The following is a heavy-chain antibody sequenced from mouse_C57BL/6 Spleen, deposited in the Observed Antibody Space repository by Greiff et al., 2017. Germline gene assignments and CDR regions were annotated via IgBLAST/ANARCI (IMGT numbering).Heavy chain of an antibody. D-gene: IGHD3-3*01. Sequence: ESGPGLVKPSQSLSLTCSVTGYSITSGYYWNWIRQFPGNKLEWMGYISYDGSNNYNPSLKNRISITRDTSKNQFFLKLNSVTTEDTATYYCAREGPYFDYWGQGTTLTVSS. V-gene: IGHV3-6*01. CDR1: GYSITSGYY. J-gene: IGHJ2*01. CDR3: AREGPYFDY. CDR2: ISYDGSN.